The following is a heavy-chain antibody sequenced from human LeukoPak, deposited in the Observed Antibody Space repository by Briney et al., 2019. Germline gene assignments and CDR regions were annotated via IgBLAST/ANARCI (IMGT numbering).Heavy chain of an antibody. V-gene: IGHV3-21*01. CDR3: ARDQGDYFDY. CDR2: ISSSSSYI. J-gene: IGHJ4*02. CDR1: GFTFSSYS. Sequence: GGSLRLSCAASGFTFSSYSMNWVRQAPGKGLGWVSSISSSSSYIYYADSVKGRFTISRDNAKNSLYLQMNSLRAEDTAVYYCARDQGDYFDYWGQGTLVTVSS.